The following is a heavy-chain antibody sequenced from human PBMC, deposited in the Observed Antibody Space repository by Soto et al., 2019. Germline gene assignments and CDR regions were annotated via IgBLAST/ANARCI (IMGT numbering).Heavy chain of an antibody. V-gene: IGHV4-59*08. J-gene: IGHJ4*02. CDR1: GGSISSYY. CDR2: IYYSGST. Sequence: NPSETLSLTCTVSGGSISSYYWSWIRQPPGKGLEWIGYIYYSGSTNYNPSLKSRVTISVDTSKNQFSLKLSSVTAADTDVYYCARRWGDYFDYWGQGTLVTVSS. D-gene: IGHD3-16*01. CDR3: ARRWGDYFDY.